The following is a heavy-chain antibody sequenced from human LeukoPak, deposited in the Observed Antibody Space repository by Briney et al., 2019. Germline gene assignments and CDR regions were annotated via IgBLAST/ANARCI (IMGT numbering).Heavy chain of an antibody. CDR1: GFTFGDYA. V-gene: IGHV3-49*04. Sequence: PGRSLRLSCTASGFTFGDYAMSWARQAPGKRVEGVGFIRSKAYGGTTEYAASVKGRFTISRDDSKNIAYLQMNSLKTEDTSVYYCTRDIDSSSWYQQDYWGQGTLVTVSS. CDR2: IRSKAYGGTT. D-gene: IGHD6-13*01. J-gene: IGHJ4*02. CDR3: TRDIDSSSWYQQDY.